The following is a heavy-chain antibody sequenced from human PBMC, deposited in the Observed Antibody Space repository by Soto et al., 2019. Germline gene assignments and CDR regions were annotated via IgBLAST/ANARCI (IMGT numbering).Heavy chain of an antibody. CDR1: GFTFSSYG. J-gene: IGHJ4*02. Sequence: GGSLRLSCAASGFTFSSYGMHWVRQAPGKGLEWVAVISYDGSNKYYADSVKGRFTISRDNSKNTLYLQMNSLRAEDTAVYYCAKADYSSGWPPLGDYWGQGTLVTVSS. CDR3: AKADYSSGWPPLGDY. CDR2: ISYDGSNK. V-gene: IGHV3-30*18. D-gene: IGHD6-19*01.